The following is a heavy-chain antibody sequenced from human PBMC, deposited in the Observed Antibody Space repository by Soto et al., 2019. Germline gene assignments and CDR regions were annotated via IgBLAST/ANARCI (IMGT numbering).Heavy chain of an antibody. CDR3: AVVPTGL. CDR2: LSGSGDAT. V-gene: IGHV3-23*01. Sequence: EVQLLESGGALVQRGGSLRLSCAASGLSFSSYAMGWVRQAPGKGLEWVSSLSGSGDATYYTDSVKGRFTISRDNSKDTLYLQMNSLRAEDTALYYCAVVPTGLWGQGTLVTVSS. CDR1: GLSFSSYA. D-gene: IGHD3-10*01. J-gene: IGHJ4*02.